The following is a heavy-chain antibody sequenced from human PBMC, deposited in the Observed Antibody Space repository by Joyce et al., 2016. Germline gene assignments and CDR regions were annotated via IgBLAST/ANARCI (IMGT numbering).Heavy chain of an antibody. CDR3: ARSGLGRGWGRYYGMDV. V-gene: IGHV4-59*01. J-gene: IGHJ6*02. D-gene: IGHD3-16*01. CDR1: GDSIGTYY. Sequence: VHLQESGPGLVKPSETLSLICTVSGDSIGTYYWSWLRQPPGKGLELIGYVYHTGITTYNASLRSRVSMSVDTSKNQFSLSLTSVTAADTARYYCARSGLGRGWGRYYGMDVWGRGTSVSVSS. CDR2: VYHTGIT.